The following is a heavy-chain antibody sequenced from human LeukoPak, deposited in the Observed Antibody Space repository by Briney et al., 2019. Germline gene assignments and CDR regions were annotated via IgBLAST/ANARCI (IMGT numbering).Heavy chain of an antibody. CDR2: IYSGGST. CDR1: GFTVSSNY. V-gene: IGHV3-53*01. D-gene: IGHD1-26*01. CDR3: ARGVGQDAFDI. Sequence: GGSLRLSCAASGFTVSSNYMSWVRQAPGKGLEWVSVIYSGGSTYYADSVKGRFTFYKDNSKNTLFLQMTNLKVEDTAVYYCARGVGQDAFDIWGQGTMVTVSS. J-gene: IGHJ3*02.